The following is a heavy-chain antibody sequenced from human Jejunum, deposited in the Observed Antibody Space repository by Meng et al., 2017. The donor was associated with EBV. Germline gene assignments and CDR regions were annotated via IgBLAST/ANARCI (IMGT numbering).Heavy chain of an antibody. D-gene: IGHD3-22*01. CDR1: GGSTSDNDW. CDR2: IYHGGGT. V-gene: IGHV4-4*02. Sequence: GPELVKHMGTLDLTFVGAGGSTSDNDWWCWVPQPPGMGLEWLGEIYHGGGTNYTPSLESRVTIPVDKSKNQFSLKLNSVTVADTAGYYCAGNGYYALEHWGPGILVTVSS. CDR3: AGNGYYALEH. J-gene: IGHJ1*01.